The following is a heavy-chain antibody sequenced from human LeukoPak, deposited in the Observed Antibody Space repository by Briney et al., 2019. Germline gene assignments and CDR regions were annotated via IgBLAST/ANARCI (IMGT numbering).Heavy chain of an antibody. J-gene: IGHJ4*02. D-gene: IGHD4-17*01. CDR2: ISAYNGNT. Sequence: ASVKVSCKASGYTFTSYGISWVRQAPGQGLEWMGWISAYNGNTNYAQKLQGRVTMTTDTSTSTAYMELRSLRSDDTAVYYCATGPTTVTNTLYYFDYWGQGTLVTVSS. CDR1: GYTFTSYG. V-gene: IGHV1-18*01. CDR3: ATGPTTVTNTLYYFDY.